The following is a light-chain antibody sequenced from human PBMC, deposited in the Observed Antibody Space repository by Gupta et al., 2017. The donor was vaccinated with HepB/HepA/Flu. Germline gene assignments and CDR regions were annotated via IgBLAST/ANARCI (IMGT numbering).Light chain of an antibody. CDR3: QQSYNSPPWT. CDR2: DAS. Sequence: DIQVTQSPSSLSASVGDRVTITCRTSQSISSFLNWYQQKPGKAPDLLIFDASSLQIGVPSRFSGSGSGTYFTLTISTLQPEDFATYYCQQSYNSPPWTFGQGTKVEVK. J-gene: IGKJ1*01. V-gene: IGKV1-39*01. CDR1: QSISSF.